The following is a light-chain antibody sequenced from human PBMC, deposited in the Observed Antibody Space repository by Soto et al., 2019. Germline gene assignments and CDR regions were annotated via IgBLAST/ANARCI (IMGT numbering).Light chain of an antibody. J-gene: IGLJ2*01. V-gene: IGLV2-14*01. CDR3: SSYTSSGTFV. CDR1: SSDVGGYNY. Sequence: QSALTQPASVSGSPGQSITISCTRTSSDVGGYNYVTWYQQHPGKAPKLMIYDVNNRPSGVSNRFYGSKSGNTASLTISGLQDEDEADYYCSSYTSSGTFVLGGGTKLTVL. CDR2: DVN.